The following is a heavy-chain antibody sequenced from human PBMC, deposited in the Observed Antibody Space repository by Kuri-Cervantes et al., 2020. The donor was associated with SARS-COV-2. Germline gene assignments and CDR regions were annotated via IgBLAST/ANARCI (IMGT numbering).Heavy chain of an antibody. V-gene: IGHV3-23*01. Sequence: GGSLRLSCAASGFTFSSYAMSWVRQAPGKGLEWVSAISDSGGSTYYADSVKGRFTISRDNSKNTLYLQMNSLTADDTAVYYCAKEGLGHCSTTSCYPDSWGQGTLVTVSS. CDR2: ISDSGGST. J-gene: IGHJ5*01. CDR3: AKEGLGHCSTTSCYPDS. D-gene: IGHD2-2*03. CDR1: GFTFSSYA.